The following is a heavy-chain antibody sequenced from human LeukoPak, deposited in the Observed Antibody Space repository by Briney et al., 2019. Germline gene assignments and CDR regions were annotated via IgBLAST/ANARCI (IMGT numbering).Heavy chain of an antibody. D-gene: IGHD6-13*01. CDR1: GYTFTSYD. CDR2: XXXKSGNT. CDR3: ARGPPESSSSDY. J-gene: IGHJ4*02. V-gene: IGHV1-8*01. Sequence: ASVKVSCKASGYTFTSYDINXXXXXLGQGLXWMGXXXXKSGNTGXAQXFXXXXTXXXXXSISTAYMEVTSLRSEDTAVYYCARGPPESSSSDYWGQGTLVTVSS.